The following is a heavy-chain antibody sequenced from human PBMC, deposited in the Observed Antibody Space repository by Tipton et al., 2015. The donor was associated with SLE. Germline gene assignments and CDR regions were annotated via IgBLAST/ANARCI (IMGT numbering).Heavy chain of an antibody. J-gene: IGHJ4*02. CDR2: INTSTGKA. V-gene: IGHV7-4-1*02. Sequence: QVQLVQSGSELKKPGASVTVSCKASGYTLSRYAMNWVRQAPGQGLEWMGWINTSTGKATYAQGFSGRFVFSLDTPANTAYLQISSLEADDSAIYYCATVGDTGLQRSDSWGQGTLDTVSS. D-gene: IGHD1-26*01. CDR3: ATVGDTGLQRSDS. CDR1: GYTLSRYA.